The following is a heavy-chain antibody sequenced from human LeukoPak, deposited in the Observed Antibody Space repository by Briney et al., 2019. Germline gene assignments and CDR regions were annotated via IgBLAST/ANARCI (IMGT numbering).Heavy chain of an antibody. J-gene: IGHJ4*02. V-gene: IGHV4-39*01. CDR3: ARLRHTSDFFYGFDY. D-gene: IGHD3-22*01. CDR2: IYYSGST. Sequence: SETLSLTCTVSGGSISSYYWSWIRQPPGKGLEWIATIYYSGSTYYNPSLKSRVTISVDTSKNQFSLKLSSVTAADTAMYFCARLRHTSDFFYGFDYWGQGTLVTVSS. CDR1: GGSISSYY.